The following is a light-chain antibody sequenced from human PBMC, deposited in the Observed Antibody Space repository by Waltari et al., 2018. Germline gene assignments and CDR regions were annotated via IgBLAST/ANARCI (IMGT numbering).Light chain of an antibody. CDR3: CSHTTTHSLV. CDR2: EVS. J-gene: IGLJ2*01. CDR1: SSDIGAPNL. V-gene: IGLV2-23*02. Sequence: QSALTQPASVSGSPGQSITVSCTGSSSDIGAPNLVSWFQQHPGEVPKLLIYEVSERPSGVSNRFSGSKSGNTASLTVSGLQPEDEAHYYCCSHTTTHSLVFGGGTRVTVL.